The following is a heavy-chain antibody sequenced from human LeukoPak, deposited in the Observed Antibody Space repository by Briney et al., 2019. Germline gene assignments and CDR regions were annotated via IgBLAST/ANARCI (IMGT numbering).Heavy chain of an antibody. Sequence: PSETLSLTCTVSGGSISSYYWSWIRQPAGKGLEWIGRIYTSGSTNYNPSLKSRVTMSVDTSKNQFSLKLSSVTAADTAVYYCARRIQLWDGGAFFDYWGQGTLVTVSS. CDR1: GGSISSYY. CDR2: IYTSGST. V-gene: IGHV4-4*07. D-gene: IGHD5-18*01. J-gene: IGHJ4*02. CDR3: ARRIQLWDGGAFFDY.